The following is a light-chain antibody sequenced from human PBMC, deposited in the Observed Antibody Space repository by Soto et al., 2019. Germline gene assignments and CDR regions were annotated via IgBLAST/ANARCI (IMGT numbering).Light chain of an antibody. CDR1: SSDVGSHNL. J-gene: IGLJ2*01. V-gene: IGLV2-23*03. Sequence: QSVLTQPASVSGSPGQSITISCTGTSSDVGSHNLVSWYQQHPGKAPKFMFYEGSKRPSGVSNRFSGSKSGNTASLTISGLQAEDEADYYCCSYAGSSTFVVFGGGTKLTVL. CDR3: CSYAGSSTFVV. CDR2: EGS.